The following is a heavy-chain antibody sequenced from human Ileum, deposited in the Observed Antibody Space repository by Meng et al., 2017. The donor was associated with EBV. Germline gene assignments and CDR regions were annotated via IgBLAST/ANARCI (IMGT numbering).Heavy chain of an antibody. CDR2: IHSSGST. V-gene: IGHV4-28*03. CDR1: GYSISTTTW. D-gene: IGHD3-10*01. J-gene: IGHJ5*02. CDR3: ARASYGSGSPLGESWFDP. Sequence: QGPLQEAGPGLVKPSDTLSLTCAVSGYSISTTTWWGWIRQPPGKGLEWIGHIHSSGSTYYNPSLRSRLTISVDTSKNQFSLKLSSVTAADTAVYYCARASYGSGSPLGESWFDPWGQGTLVTVSS.